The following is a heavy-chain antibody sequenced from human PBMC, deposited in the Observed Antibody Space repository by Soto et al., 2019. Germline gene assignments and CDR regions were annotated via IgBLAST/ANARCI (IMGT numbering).Heavy chain of an antibody. CDR1: GFTVSSNY. V-gene: IGHV3-66*01. CDR2: IYSGGST. J-gene: IGHJ6*03. D-gene: IGHD3-9*01. CDR3: ARDHSSERYFDWLSEDYYYYYYMDV. Sequence: GESLKISCAASGFTVSSNYMSWVRQAPGKGLEWVSVIYSGGSTYYADSVKGRFTISRDNSKNTLYLQMNSLRAEDTAVYYCARDHSSERYFDWLSEDYYYYYYMDVWGKGTTVTVSS.